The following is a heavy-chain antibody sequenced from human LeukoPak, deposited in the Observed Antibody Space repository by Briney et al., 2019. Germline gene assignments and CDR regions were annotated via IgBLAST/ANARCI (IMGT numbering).Heavy chain of an antibody. J-gene: IGHJ6*02. CDR2: ISAYNGNT. V-gene: IGHV1-18*01. D-gene: IGHD6-13*01. Sequence: ASVKVSCKASGYTFTSYGISWVRQAPGQGLEWMGWISAYNGNTNYAQKLQGRVTMTPDTSTSTAYMELRSLRSDDTAVYYCAREGIAAADNYYGMDVWGQGTTVTVSS. CDR3: AREGIAAADNYYGMDV. CDR1: GYTFTSYG.